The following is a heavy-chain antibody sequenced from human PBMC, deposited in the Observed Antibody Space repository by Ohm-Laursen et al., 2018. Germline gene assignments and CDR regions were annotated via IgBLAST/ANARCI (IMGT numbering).Heavy chain of an antibody. V-gene: IGHV1-2*02. CDR3: ARVGITNFGDTGLDV. Sequence: GASVKVSCKVSGYTFTGYSMHWVRQAPGQGLEWMGRINPNSGATNYAQKFQGRVTMTRDTSINTAYMEMSSLRSDDTAVFYCARVGITNFGDTGLDVWGQGTTVTVSS. CDR2: INPNSGAT. J-gene: IGHJ6*02. D-gene: IGHD3-3*01. CDR1: GYTFTGYS.